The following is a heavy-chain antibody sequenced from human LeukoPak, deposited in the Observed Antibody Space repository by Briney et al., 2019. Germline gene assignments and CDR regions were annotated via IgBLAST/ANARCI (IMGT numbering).Heavy chain of an antibody. CDR2: ISGSGGST. CDR3: AKDQTMVRGVLKGIDY. J-gene: IGHJ4*02. D-gene: IGHD3-10*01. CDR1: GFTFSGYA. V-gene: IGHV3-23*01. Sequence: GGSLRLSCAASGFTFSGYAMSWVRQAPGKGLEWVSAISGSGGSTYYADSVKGRFTISRDNSKNTLYLQMNSLRAEDTAVYYCAKDQTMVRGVLKGIDYWGQGTLVTVSS.